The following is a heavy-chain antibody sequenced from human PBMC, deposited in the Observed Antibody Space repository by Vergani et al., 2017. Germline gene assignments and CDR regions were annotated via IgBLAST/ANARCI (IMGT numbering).Heavy chain of an antibody. V-gene: IGHV4-34*01. Sequence: QVQLQPWGAGLLKPSETLSLTCAVYGGSFSGYYWSWIRQPPGKGLEWIGEINHSGSTNYNPSLKSRVTISVDTSKNQFSLKLSSVTAADTAVYYCARGVEYSSSSPGYYMDVWGKGTTVTVSS. CDR1: GGSFSGYY. D-gene: IGHD6-6*01. CDR2: INHSGST. J-gene: IGHJ6*03. CDR3: ARGVEYSSSSPGYYMDV.